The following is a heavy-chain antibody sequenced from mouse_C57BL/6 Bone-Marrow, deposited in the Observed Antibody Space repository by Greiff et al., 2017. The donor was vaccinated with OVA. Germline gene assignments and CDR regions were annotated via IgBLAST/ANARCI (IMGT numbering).Heavy chain of an antibody. CDR2: IWSGGST. CDR3: ARKDYYGSSWAWFAY. Sequence: QVQLKESGPGLVQPSQSLSITCTVSGFSLTSYGVHWVRQSPGKGLEWLGVIWSGGSTDYNAAFISRLSISKDNSKSQVFFKMNSLQADDTAIYYCARKDYYGSSWAWFAYWGQGTLVTLSA. CDR1: GFSLTSYG. J-gene: IGHJ3*01. D-gene: IGHD1-1*01. V-gene: IGHV2-2*01.